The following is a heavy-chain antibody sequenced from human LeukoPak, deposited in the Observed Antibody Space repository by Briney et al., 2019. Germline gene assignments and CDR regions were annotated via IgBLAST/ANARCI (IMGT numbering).Heavy chain of an antibody. Sequence: GGSLRLSCAASGFTFSSYAMSWVRQAPGKGLEWVSAISGSGGSTYYADSVKGRFTISRDNSKNTLYLQMNSLRAEDTAVYYCAKGHSTYKGYCSGGSCPAPYPFDYWGQGTLVTVSS. CDR1: GFTFSSYA. CDR2: ISGSGGST. V-gene: IGHV3-23*01. J-gene: IGHJ4*02. CDR3: AKGHSTYKGYCSGGSCPAPYPFDY. D-gene: IGHD2-15*01.